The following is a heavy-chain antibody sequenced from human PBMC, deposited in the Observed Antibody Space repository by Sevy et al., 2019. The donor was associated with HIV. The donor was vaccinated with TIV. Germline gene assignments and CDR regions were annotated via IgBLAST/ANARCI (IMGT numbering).Heavy chain of an antibody. CDR3: ARDRDSYGYNYYYYYGMDV. D-gene: IGHD5-18*01. CDR2: INPSGGST. V-gene: IGHV1-46*01. J-gene: IGHJ6*02. CDR1: GYTFTSYY. Sequence: ASVKVSCKASGYTFTSYYMHWVRQAPGQGLEWMGIINPSGGSTSYAQTFQGRVTMTRDTSTSTVYMELSSLRSEDTAVYYCARDRDSYGYNYYYYYGMDVWGQGTTVTVSS.